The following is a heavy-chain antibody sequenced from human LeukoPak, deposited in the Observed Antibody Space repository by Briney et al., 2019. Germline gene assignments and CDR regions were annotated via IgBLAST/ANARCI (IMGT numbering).Heavy chain of an antibody. V-gene: IGHV3-21*01. J-gene: IGHJ4*02. CDR1: GITFSGYS. CDR3: ARDRYYYDSSGYLVPVLDY. CDR2: ISSSSNYI. D-gene: IGHD3-22*01. Sequence: GGSLRLSCAASGITFSGYSMNWVRQAPGKGLEWVSSISSSSNYIYYADSMKGRFTISRDNSKNTLFLQMNSLRAEDTAVYYCARDRYYYDSSGYLVPVLDYWGQGTLVTVSS.